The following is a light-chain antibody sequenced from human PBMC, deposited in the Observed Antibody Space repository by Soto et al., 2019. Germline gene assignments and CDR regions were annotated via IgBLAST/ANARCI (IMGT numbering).Light chain of an antibody. Sequence: ALTQPASVSGSPGQSITISCTGTSSDVGGYNYVSWYKQHPGKAPTLMIYAVTYRPSGVSNRFSGCKSGNTASLTISGLQADDEADYYCSTSSSTSTTWVFGGGTKLTV. CDR3: STSSSTSTTWV. J-gene: IGLJ3*02. CDR2: AVT. CDR1: SSDVGGYNY. V-gene: IGLV2-14*01.